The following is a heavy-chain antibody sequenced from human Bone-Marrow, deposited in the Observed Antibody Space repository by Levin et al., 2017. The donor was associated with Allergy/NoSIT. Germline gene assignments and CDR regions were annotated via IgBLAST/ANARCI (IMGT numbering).Heavy chain of an antibody. D-gene: IGHD1-26*01. CDR1: GGTFSSYA. J-gene: IGHJ5*02. CDR3: ARDGTAPKNWFDP. CDR2: IIPIFGTA. V-gene: IGHV1-69*01. Sequence: KISCKASGGTFSSYAISWVRQAPGQGLEWMGGIIPIFGTANYAQKFQGRVTITADESTSTAYMELSSLRSEDTAVYYCARDGTAPKNWFDPWGQGTLVTVSS.